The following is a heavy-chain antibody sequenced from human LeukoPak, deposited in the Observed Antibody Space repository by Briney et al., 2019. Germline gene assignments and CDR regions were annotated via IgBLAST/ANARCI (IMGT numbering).Heavy chain of an antibody. V-gene: IGHV3-15*01. CDR2: IKSKTDGGTT. Sequence: GSLRLSCTTSGITFNNAWMSWVRQAPGKGLEWVGRIKSKTDGGTTDCAAPVKGRFTISRDDSKNTLYLQMNSLKTEDTAMYYCTTGGLWYSGRVFWGQGTLVTVSS. CDR3: TTGGLWYSGRVF. J-gene: IGHJ4*02. CDR1: GITFNNAW. D-gene: IGHD3-10*01.